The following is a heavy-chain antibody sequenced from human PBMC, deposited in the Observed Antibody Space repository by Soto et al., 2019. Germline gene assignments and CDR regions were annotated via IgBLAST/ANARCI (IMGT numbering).Heavy chain of an antibody. D-gene: IGHD3-16*01. CDR3: ARDIMITFGGVIRLGN. CDR2: IYSGGST. J-gene: IGHJ4*02. Sequence: PGGSLRLSCAASGFTVSSNYMSWVRQAPGKGLEWVSVIYSGGSTYYADSVKGRFTISRDNSKNTLYLQMNSLRAEDTAVYYCARDIMITFGGVIRLGNWGQGTLVTVSS. V-gene: IGHV3-53*01. CDR1: GFTVSSNY.